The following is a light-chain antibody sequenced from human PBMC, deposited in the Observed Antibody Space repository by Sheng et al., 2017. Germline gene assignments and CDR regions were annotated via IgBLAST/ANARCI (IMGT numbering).Light chain of an antibody. CDR2: AAS. Sequence: DIQMTQSPSSLSASVGDRVTITCRASQGISNYLAWYQQKPGKVPKLLIYAASTLQSGVPSRFSGSGSGTDFTLTISSLQPEDVATYYCQKYNSAPXTFGPGNQSGYQT. CDR3: QKYNSAPXT. J-gene: IGKJ3*01. V-gene: IGKV1-27*01. CDR1: QGISNY.